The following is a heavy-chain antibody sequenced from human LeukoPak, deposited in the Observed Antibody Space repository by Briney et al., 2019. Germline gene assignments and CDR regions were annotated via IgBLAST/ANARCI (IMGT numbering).Heavy chain of an antibody. CDR2: IYYSGST. CDR1: GGSVSSGSYY. V-gene: IGHV4-61*01. J-gene: IGHJ4*02. CDR3: ARGGWSLDY. Sequence: SETLSLTCTVSGGSVSSGSYYWSWIRQPPGKGLEWIGYIYYSGSTNYNPSLESRVTISVDTSKNQFSLKLSSVTAADTAVYYCARGGWSLDYWGQGTLVTVSS.